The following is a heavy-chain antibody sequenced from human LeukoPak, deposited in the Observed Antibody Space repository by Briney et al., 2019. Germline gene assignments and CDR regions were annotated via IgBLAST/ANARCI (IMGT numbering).Heavy chain of an antibody. D-gene: IGHD6-19*01. CDR2: ISGSGSST. Sequence: GGSLRLSCAASGFTFSNYGMSWVRQAPGKGLEWVSTISGSGSSTNSADSLQGRFTISRDNSKNTLYLQMNSLRAADTVIYYCAKLYTSAWYDEPIDHWGQGILVTVSS. CDR3: AKLYTSAWYDEPIDH. CDR1: GFTFSNYG. J-gene: IGHJ4*02. V-gene: IGHV3-23*01.